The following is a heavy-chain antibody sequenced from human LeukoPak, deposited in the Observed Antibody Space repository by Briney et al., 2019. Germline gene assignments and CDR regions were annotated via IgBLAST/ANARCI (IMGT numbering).Heavy chain of an antibody. CDR2: IYYSGST. CDR1: GGSISGYY. V-gene: IGHV4-59*08. Sequence: PSETLSLTCTVSGGSISGYYWSWIRQPPGKGLEWIGYIYYSGSTNYNPSLQSRVTISVDMSKNQFSLKLTSVTAADTAVYYCARRRVDGYTDYWGQGTLVTVSS. J-gene: IGHJ4*02. D-gene: IGHD5-24*01. CDR3: ARRRVDGYTDY.